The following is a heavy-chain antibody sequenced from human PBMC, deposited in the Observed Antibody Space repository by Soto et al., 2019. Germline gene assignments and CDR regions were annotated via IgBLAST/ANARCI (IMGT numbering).Heavy chain of an antibody. J-gene: IGHJ6*02. CDR1: GGSISSSSYY. V-gene: IGHV4-39*01. D-gene: IGHD3-3*01. Sequence: LSLTCTVSGGSISSSSYYWGWIRQPPGKGLEWIGSIYYSGSTYYNPSLKSRVTISVDTSKNQFSLKLSSVTAADTAVYYCARLDYDFWSGATRGHPYYYYYGMDVWGQGTRVTVSS. CDR2: IYYSGST. CDR3: ARLDYDFWSGATRGHPYYYYYGMDV.